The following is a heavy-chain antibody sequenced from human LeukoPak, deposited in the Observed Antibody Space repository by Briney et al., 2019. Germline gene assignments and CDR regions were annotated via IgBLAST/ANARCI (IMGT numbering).Heavy chain of an antibody. CDR1: GFTFDDYA. CDR3: AKGNRAVAGSFDY. V-gene: IGHV3-9*01. CDR2: ISWGSGNI. Sequence: GRSLRLSCAASGFTFDDYAMHWVRQAPGKSLEWVSGISWGSGNIGFADSVKGRFTISRDNAKNSLYLQMNSLRAEDTALYYCAKGNRAVAGSFDYWGQGTLVTVSS. D-gene: IGHD6-19*01. J-gene: IGHJ4*02.